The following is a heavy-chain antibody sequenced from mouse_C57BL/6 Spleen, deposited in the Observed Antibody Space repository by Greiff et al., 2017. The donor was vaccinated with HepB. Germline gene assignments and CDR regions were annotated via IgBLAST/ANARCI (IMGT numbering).Heavy chain of an antibody. CDR3: ARKDGSSFDY. Sequence: QVQLKQSGPELVKPGASVKISCKASGYAFSSSWMNWVKQRPGKGLEWIGRIYPGDGDTNYNGKFKGKATLTADKSSSTAYMQLSSLTSEDSAVYFCARKDGSSFDYWGQGTTLTVSS. CDR2: IYPGDGDT. J-gene: IGHJ2*01. V-gene: IGHV1-82*01. CDR1: GYAFSSSW. D-gene: IGHD1-1*01.